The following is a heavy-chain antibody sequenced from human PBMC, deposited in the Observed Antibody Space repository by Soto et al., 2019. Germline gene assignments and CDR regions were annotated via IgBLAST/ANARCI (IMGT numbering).Heavy chain of an antibody. Sequence: EVHLVESGGALVQPGGSLRLSCAASGFSVSTNYMTWVRQAPGKGLESVSVLYSDTNTYYADSVKGRFTISRDNSKNTLFLQMYSLRVEDTAMYYCARSVLLRFGELRDWGQGTLVTVSS. CDR3: ARSVLLRFGELRD. CDR1: GFSVSTNY. D-gene: IGHD3-10*01. CDR2: LYSDTNT. J-gene: IGHJ4*02. V-gene: IGHV3-66*01.